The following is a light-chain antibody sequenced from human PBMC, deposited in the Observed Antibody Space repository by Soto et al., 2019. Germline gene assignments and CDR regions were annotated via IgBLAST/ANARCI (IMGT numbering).Light chain of an antibody. CDR2: DVK. Sequence: QSALTQPRSVSGSPGQSVTISCTGTSSDVGGYSYVSWYQQHPGKAPKLMMYDVKTRPSGIPDRFSGSKSGNTASLTISGLQAEDEADYYCFSYAGSYIFVFGSGTQLTVL. J-gene: IGLJ7*01. CDR1: SSDVGGYSY. CDR3: FSYAGSYIFV. V-gene: IGLV2-11*01.